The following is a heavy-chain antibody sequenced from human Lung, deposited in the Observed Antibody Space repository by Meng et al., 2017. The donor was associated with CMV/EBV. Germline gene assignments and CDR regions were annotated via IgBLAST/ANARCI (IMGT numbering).Heavy chain of an antibody. CDR2: IYQDGVEK. J-gene: IGHJ4*02. Sequence: GGSLRLXCAASGFSFSSSWMSWVRRAPGKGLEWVANIYQDGVEKYYVESVRGRFTISRVNAKNSLYLQMNGLRAEDTAVYFCAKEIDPAVAGNQGYFDYWXPGDXVNGAS. CDR3: AKEIDPAVAGNQGYFDY. CDR1: GFSFSSSW. V-gene: IGHV3-7*01. D-gene: IGHD6-19*01.